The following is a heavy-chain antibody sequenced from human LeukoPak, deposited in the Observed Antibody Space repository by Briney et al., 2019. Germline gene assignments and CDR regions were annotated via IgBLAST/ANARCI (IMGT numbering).Heavy chain of an antibody. CDR1: GFTFSSYA. CDR3: AKLVTHFDY. CDR2: ISGSGGNT. J-gene: IGHJ4*02. Sequence: GGSLRLSCAASGFTFSSYAMSWVRQAPGKGLEWVSSISGSGGNTYYADSVKGRFAISRDNSKNTLYMQMNSLRAEDTAVYYCAKLVTHFDYWGQGTLVAVSS. D-gene: IGHD4-23*01. V-gene: IGHV3-23*01.